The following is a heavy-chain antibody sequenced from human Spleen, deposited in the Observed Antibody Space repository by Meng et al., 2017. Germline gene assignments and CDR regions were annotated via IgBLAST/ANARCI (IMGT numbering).Heavy chain of an antibody. J-gene: IGHJ4*02. CDR1: GFTVSHNY. Sequence: GGSLRLSCAASGFTVSHNYMSWVRQAPGKGLEWVSVIYSGGNTYYANSVKGRFTITRDNAKNSVHLQMNSLGVEDTAVYYCARGDTAMLDYWGQGTLVTVSS. CDR3: ARGDTAMLDY. V-gene: IGHV3-66*01. CDR2: IYSGGNT. D-gene: IGHD5-18*01.